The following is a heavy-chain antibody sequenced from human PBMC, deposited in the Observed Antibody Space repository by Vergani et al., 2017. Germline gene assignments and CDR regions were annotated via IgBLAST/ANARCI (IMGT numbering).Heavy chain of an antibody. CDR3: ATKSCGTPGCQIGYFRE. D-gene: IGHD1-1*01. CDR1: GFTPSYYG. V-gene: IGHV3-30*03. CDR2: ISYDGTQK. Sequence: QVHLVESGGGVVQPGRSLRLSCVVSGFTPSYYGMHWVRQAPGKGLEWVAVISYDGTQKYYADSVKGRFTISRENSKSTLYLQMNSLRTEDTAVYYCATKSCGTPGCQIGYFREWGQGTLVTVSS. J-gene: IGHJ1*01.